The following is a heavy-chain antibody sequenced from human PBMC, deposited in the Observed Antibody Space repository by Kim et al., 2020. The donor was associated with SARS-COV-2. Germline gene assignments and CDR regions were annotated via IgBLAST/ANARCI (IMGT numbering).Heavy chain of an antibody. V-gene: IGHV4-34*01. CDR3: ARGAMAVVGATTYDY. D-gene: IGHD1-26*01. J-gene: IGHJ4*02. Sequence: PSLKSRVTITVDTSKNQFSLKLSSVTAADTAVYYCARGAMAVVGATTYDYWGQGTLVTVSS.